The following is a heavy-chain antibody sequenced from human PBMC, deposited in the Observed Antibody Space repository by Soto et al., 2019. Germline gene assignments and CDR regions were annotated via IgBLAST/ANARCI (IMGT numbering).Heavy chain of an antibody. D-gene: IGHD6-13*01. CDR1: GYSFTSYW. J-gene: IGHJ6*02. CDR2: IYPGDSDT. CDR3: ARQERRTGYSSSWYPEYYGMDV. Sequence: PGESLKISCKGSGYSFTSYWIGWVRQMPGKGLEWMGIIYPGDSDTRYSPSFQGQVTISADKSISTAYLQWSSLKASDTAMYYCARQERRTGYSSSWYPEYYGMDVWGQGTTVTV. V-gene: IGHV5-51*01.